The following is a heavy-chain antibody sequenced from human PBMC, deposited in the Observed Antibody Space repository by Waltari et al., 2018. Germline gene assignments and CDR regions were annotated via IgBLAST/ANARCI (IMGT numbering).Heavy chain of an antibody. CDR3: TREAGYCSGGSCYFSGDNAFDI. CDR2: IYHRGTT. V-gene: IGHV4-59*01. CDR1: GGSISTYL. D-gene: IGHD2-15*01. Sequence: QVQLQESGPGLAKPSETLSLTCAVSGGSISTYLWTWIRQPPGKGLEWIGYIYHRGTTKPQPSLKRRVTISVDTSKNQFSLKLRSMTAADTAVYYCTREAGYCSGGSCYFSGDNAFDIWGQGTTVTVSS. J-gene: IGHJ3*02.